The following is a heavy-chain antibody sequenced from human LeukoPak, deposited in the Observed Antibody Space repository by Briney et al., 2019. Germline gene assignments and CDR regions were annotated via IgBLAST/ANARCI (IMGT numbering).Heavy chain of an antibody. V-gene: IGHV3-53*01. CDR1: GFTFRDYY. Sequence: QPGGPLRLSCAASGFTFRDYYMTWVRQAPGKGLEWVAVLYSAGNTFYADSVKGRFTISRDNSKNTLYLQMNSLRAEDTALYYCARLIQPQGAFDIWGQVTMVTVSS. CDR2: LYSAGNT. J-gene: IGHJ3*02. D-gene: IGHD3-16*01. CDR3: ARLIQPQGAFDI.